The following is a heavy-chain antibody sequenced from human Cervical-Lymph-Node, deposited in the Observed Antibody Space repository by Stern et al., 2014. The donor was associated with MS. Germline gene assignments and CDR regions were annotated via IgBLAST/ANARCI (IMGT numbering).Heavy chain of an antibody. J-gene: IGHJ4*02. CDR2: IWYDGSNP. CDR1: GFSFSRYA. V-gene: IGHV3-33*01. Sequence: VQLVESGGGVVQPGRSLRVSCAASGFSFSRYAMHWVRQAPGQGLEWVALIWYDGSNPYYADSVTGLFTISRDNVNITLYLQINNLRAEDSSVNYSASAYSSSHYYFDYWGQGTLVTVSS. CDR3: ASAYSSSHYYFDY. D-gene: IGHD6-13*01.